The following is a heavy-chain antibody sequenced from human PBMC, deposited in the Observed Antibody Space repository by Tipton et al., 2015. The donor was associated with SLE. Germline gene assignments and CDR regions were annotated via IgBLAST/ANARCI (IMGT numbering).Heavy chain of an antibody. J-gene: IGHJ4*02. V-gene: IGHV4-61*01. CDR3: ARWGIAAGGFDY. CDR1: GGSVSSGSYY. D-gene: IGHD6-13*01. Sequence: TLSLTCTVSGGSVSSGSYYWSWIRQPPGKGLEWIGYIYYSGSTNYNPSLKSRVTISVDTSKNQFSLKLSSVTAADTAVHYCARWGIAAGGFDYWGQGTLVTVSS. CDR2: IYYSGST.